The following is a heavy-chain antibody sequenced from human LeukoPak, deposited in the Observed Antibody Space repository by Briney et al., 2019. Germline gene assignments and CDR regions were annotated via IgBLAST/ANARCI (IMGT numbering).Heavy chain of an antibody. Sequence: GGSLRLSCAASGFTFSSYAMSWVRQAPGEGLEWVSAISGSGGSTYYADSVKGRFTISRDNSKNTLYLQMNSLRAEDTAVYYCAKFSRSGGSTSCPFDYWGQGTLVTVSS. J-gene: IGHJ4*02. V-gene: IGHV3-23*01. CDR2: ISGSGGST. D-gene: IGHD2-2*01. CDR3: AKFSRSGGSTSCPFDY. CDR1: GFTFSSYA.